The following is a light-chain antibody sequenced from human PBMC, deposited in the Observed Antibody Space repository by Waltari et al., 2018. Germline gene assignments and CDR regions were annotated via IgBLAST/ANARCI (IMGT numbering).Light chain of an antibody. V-gene: IGKV3-20*01. CDR1: QSVGRA. CDR2: GAS. Sequence: EIVLTQSPVTLSLSPGERATLSCWASQSVGRALAWYQQKPGQAPRLLIYGASIRATGIPDMFSGSGSGTDFSLTINRLEPEDFTVYYCQHYVRLPVTFGQGTKVELK. J-gene: IGKJ1*01. CDR3: QHYVRLPVT.